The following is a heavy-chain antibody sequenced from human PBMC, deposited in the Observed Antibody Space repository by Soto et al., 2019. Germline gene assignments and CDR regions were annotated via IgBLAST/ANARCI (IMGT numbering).Heavy chain of an antibody. D-gene: IGHD5-18*01. CDR3: ARVVHSAMVTFSLDH. CDR1: GFSLTTSGVG. J-gene: IGHJ4*02. V-gene: IGHV2-5*02. Sequence: QITLKESGPTLVKPTQTLTLTCTFSGFSLTTSGVGVGWIRQPPGKALEWLALIYWDDDKRYSPSLKSRLTLPKDTSKNQVVLTMTNMPAVHTATYHCARVVHSAMVTFSLDHWGQGTLVTVSS. CDR2: IYWDDDK.